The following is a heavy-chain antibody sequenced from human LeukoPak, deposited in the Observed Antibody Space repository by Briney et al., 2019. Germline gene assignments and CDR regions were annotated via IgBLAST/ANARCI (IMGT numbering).Heavy chain of an antibody. V-gene: IGHV4-34*01. CDR2: INHSGST. D-gene: IGHD3-3*01. Sequence: SETLSLTCAVYGGSFSGYYWSWIRQPPGKGLEWIGEINHSGSTNYNPSLKSRVTISVDTSKNQFSLKLSSVTAADTAVYYCARGHRSITIFGVVISRNPRTYYYYMDVWGKGTTVTVSS. CDR1: GGSFSGYY. CDR3: ARGHRSITIFGVVISRNPRTYYYYMDV. J-gene: IGHJ6*03.